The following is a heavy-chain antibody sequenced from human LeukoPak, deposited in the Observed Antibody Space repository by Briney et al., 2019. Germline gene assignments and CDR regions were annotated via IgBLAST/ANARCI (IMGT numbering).Heavy chain of an antibody. J-gene: IGHJ3*02. CDR2: IYSGGST. D-gene: IGHD3-9*01. Sequence: GGSLRLSCAASGFTVSSNHMSWVRHAPGKGLEGVSVIYSGGSTYYADSVKGRFTISRDNSKNTLYLQMNSLRAEDTAVYYCARVIVTGYYGAFDIWGQGTMVTVSS. CDR1: GFTVSSNH. V-gene: IGHV3-53*01. CDR3: ARVIVTGYYGAFDI.